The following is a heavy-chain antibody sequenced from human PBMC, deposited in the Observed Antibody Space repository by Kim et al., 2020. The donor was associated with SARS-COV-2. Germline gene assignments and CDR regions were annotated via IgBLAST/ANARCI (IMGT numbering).Heavy chain of an antibody. V-gene: IGHV3-9*01. D-gene: IGHD2-15*01. CDR1: GFTFDDYA. J-gene: IGHJ6*02. CDR3: AKDAAYCSGGSCYPSRRFYYYYGMDV. CDR2: ISWNSGSI. Sequence: GGSLRLSCAASGFTFDDYAMHWVRQAPGKGLEWVSGISWNSGSIGYADSVKGRFTISRDNAKNSLYLQMNSLRAEDTALYYCAKDAAYCSGGSCYPSRRFYYYYGMDVWGQGTTVTVSS.